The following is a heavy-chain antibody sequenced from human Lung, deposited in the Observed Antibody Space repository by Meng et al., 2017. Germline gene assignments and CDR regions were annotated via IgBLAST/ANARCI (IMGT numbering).Heavy chain of an antibody. J-gene: IGHJ4*02. CDR1: GGSFSDYY. V-gene: IGHV4-34*01. CDR2: INHSGST. CDR3: ARGPTTMAHDFDY. Sequence: QSQLQQWAARLLKPSETLSLTCVVSGGSFSDYYWSWIRQPPGKGLEWIGEINHSGSTNYNPSPESRATISVDTSQNNLSLKLSSVTAADSAVYYCARGPTTMAHDFDYWGQGTLVTVSS. D-gene: IGHD4-11*01.